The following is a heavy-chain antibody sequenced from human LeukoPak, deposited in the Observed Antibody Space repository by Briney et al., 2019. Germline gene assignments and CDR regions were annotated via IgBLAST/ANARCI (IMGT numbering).Heavy chain of an antibody. Sequence: GGSLRLSCAASGFTFSSYAMNWVRQAPGKGLEWVSTISGSAGSTYYPDSVKGRFTISRDNSKNTLSLQMDSLRVDDTAVYCCAREGGVAAADTAHFDYWGQGTLVAVSS. CDR1: GFTFSSYA. CDR2: ISGSAGST. CDR3: AREGGVAAADTAHFDY. J-gene: IGHJ4*02. V-gene: IGHV3-23*01. D-gene: IGHD6-13*01.